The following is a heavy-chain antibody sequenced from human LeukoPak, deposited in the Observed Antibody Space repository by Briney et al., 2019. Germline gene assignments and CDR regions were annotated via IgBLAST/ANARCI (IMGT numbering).Heavy chain of an antibody. CDR1: GFTVSSNY. CDR2: IYSGGST. Sequence: GGSLRLSCAASGFTVSSNYMSWVRQAPGKGLEWVSVIYSGGSTYYADSVKGRFTISRDNSKNTLYLQMNSLRAEDTAVYYCAREGTMVRGVMSYWGQGTLVTVSS. CDR3: AREGTMVRGVMSY. J-gene: IGHJ4*02. V-gene: IGHV3-66*01. D-gene: IGHD3-10*01.